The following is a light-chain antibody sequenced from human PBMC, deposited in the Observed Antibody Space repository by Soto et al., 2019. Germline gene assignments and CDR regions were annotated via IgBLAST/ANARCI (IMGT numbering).Light chain of an antibody. CDR2: AAS. J-gene: IGKJ4*01. CDR3: QQLNSYPLT. CDR1: QGISSY. Sequence: DVQITQSPSFLSASVGDRVTITCRASQGISSYLAWYQQKPGKAPKLLIYAASTLQSGVPSRFSGSGSGTEFTLTISSLQPEDFATYYCQQLNSYPLTSGGGTKVDIK. V-gene: IGKV1-9*01.